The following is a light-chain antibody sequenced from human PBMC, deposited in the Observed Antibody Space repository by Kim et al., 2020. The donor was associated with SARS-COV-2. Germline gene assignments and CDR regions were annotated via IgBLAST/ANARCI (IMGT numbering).Light chain of an antibody. J-gene: IGKJ1*01. Sequence: SPGERATLSCRASQSVSSTYLAWYQQKPGQAPRLLIYGASSRATGIPDRFSGSGSGTDFTLTIRRLEPEDFAVYYCHQYGSSTETFGQGTKVDIK. V-gene: IGKV3-20*01. CDR3: HQYGSSTET. CDR1: QSVSSTY. CDR2: GAS.